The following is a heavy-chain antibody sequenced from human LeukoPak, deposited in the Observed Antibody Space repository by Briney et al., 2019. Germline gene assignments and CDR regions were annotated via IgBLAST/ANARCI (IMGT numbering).Heavy chain of an antibody. CDR1: GGTFSSYA. Sequence: GASVKVSCKASGGTFSSYAISWVRQAPGQGLEWMGGIIPIFGTANYAQKFQGRVTITADESTSTAYMELSSLRSEDTAVYYCARARWYQLLEPFDYWGQGTLVTVSS. CDR2: IIPIFGTA. V-gene: IGHV1-69*13. D-gene: IGHD2-2*01. J-gene: IGHJ4*02. CDR3: ARARWYQLLEPFDY.